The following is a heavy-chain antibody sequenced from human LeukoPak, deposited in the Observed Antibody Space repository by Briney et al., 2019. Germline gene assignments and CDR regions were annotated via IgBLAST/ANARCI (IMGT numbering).Heavy chain of an antibody. Sequence: SGGSLRLSCAASGFTVSSNYMSWVRQAPGKGLEWVSVIYTGGSTYYADSAKGRFTISRDNSKNTLYLQMNSLRAEDTAVYYCVRGSSKFDYWGQGTLVTVSS. V-gene: IGHV3-53*01. J-gene: IGHJ4*02. D-gene: IGHD1-26*01. CDR2: IYTGGST. CDR3: VRGSSKFDY. CDR1: GFTVSSNY.